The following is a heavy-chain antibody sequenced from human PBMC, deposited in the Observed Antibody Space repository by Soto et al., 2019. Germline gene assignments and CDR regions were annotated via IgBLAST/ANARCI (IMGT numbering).Heavy chain of an antibody. CDR1: GYTFTGYY. CDR2: INPNSGGT. Sequence: GASVKVSCKASGYTFTGYYMHWVRQAPGQGLEWMGWINPNSGGTNYAQKFQGRVTMTRDTSISTAYMELSRLRSDDTAVYYCASVLAFGVVNYCMDFWGQGTMVTVSS. D-gene: IGHD3-3*01. V-gene: IGHV1-2*02. CDR3: ASVLAFGVVNYCMDF. J-gene: IGHJ6*02.